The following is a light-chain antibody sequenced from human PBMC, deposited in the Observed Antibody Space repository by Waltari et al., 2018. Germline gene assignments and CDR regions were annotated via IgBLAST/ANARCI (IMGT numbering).Light chain of an antibody. CDR1: QSVYNY. Sequence: EIVLTQSPATLSLSPGERATLSCRASQSVYNYLVWYQQKPGQAPRLLIYDTSNRAPGIPARFSGSGSGTDFTLTISSLEPEDFAVYYCQQRSAWPSTFGQGTKLDIK. CDR2: DTS. CDR3: QQRSAWPST. V-gene: IGKV3-11*01. J-gene: IGKJ2*02.